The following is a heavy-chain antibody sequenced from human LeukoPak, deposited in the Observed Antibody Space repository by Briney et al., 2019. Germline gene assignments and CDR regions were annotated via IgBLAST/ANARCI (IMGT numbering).Heavy chain of an antibody. CDR2: IYYSRST. V-gene: IGHV4-59*01. Sequence: SETLSLTCTVSGGSISSYYWSWIRQPPGKGLEWIGYIYYSRSTNYSPSLKSRVTISVDTSKNQFSLKLSSVTAADTAVYYCAGGYSYGSTYYYMDVWGKGTTVTISS. CDR1: GGSISSYY. J-gene: IGHJ6*03. D-gene: IGHD5-18*01. CDR3: AGGYSYGSTYYYMDV.